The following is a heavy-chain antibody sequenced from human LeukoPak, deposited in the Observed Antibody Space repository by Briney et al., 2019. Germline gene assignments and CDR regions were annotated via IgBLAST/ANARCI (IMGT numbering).Heavy chain of an antibody. CDR3: AELGITMIGGV. Sequence: GGSLRLSCAASGSTFSSYGMSWVRQAPGKGLEWVSGFSVSGGITFYADSVGGRFTISRDNAKNSLYLQMNSLRAEDTAVYYCAELGITMIGGVWGKGTTVTISS. J-gene: IGHJ6*04. CDR2: FSVSGGIT. CDR1: GSTFSSYG. D-gene: IGHD3-10*02. V-gene: IGHV3-23*01.